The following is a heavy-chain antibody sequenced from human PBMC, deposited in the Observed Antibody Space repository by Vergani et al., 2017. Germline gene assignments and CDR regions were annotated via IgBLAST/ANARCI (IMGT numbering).Heavy chain of an antibody. CDR1: GFRFSDYG. V-gene: IGHV3-30*03. J-gene: IGHJ4*02. Sequence: QVQLVESGGGVVQPGRSLRLSCAVSGFRFSDYGMHWVRQAPGRGLEWVALISYDGDTTYYEDSVKGRFTISRDNSKNTLFLQMNSLRAEDTAVYYCARDRGNWREPLDYWGQGTLVTVSS. D-gene: IGHD1-1*01. CDR2: ISYDGDTT. CDR3: ARDRGNWREPLDY.